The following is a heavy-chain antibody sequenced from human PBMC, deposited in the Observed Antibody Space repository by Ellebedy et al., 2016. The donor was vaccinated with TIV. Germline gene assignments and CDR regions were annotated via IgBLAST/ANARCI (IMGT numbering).Heavy chain of an antibody. CDR3: ARGYCTSAGCYAGDY. Sequence: GGSLRLXCAASGFTFSDHYMDWVRQAPGKGLKWVGRTRNKANSYTTEYAASVKGRFTISRDDSKKSLYLQMNSLNTDDTAVYYCARGYCTSAGCYAGDYWGQGTLVTVSS. D-gene: IGHD2-2*01. CDR1: GFTFSDHY. J-gene: IGHJ4*02. CDR2: TRNKANSYTT. V-gene: IGHV3-72*01.